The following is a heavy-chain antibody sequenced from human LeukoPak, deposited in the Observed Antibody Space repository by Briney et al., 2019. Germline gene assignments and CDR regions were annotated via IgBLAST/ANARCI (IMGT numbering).Heavy chain of an antibody. V-gene: IGHV1-2*02. CDR1: GYTFTGYY. D-gene: IGHD5-12*01. J-gene: IGHJ4*02. CDR2: IHPNSGGT. Sequence: AASVKVSCKASGYTFTGYYMHWVRQAPGEGLEWMGWIHPNSGGTSYAQQFQGRVTMTRDTSISTVYLELSWLRSDDTAVYYCAREWEISGYDCFDYWGQGTLVSVSS. CDR3: AREWEISGYDCFDY.